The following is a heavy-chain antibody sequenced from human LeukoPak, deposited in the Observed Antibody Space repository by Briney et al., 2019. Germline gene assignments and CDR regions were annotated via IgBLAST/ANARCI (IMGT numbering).Heavy chain of an antibody. CDR1: GFTFSSYD. J-gene: IGHJ4*02. V-gene: IGHV3-13*01. Sequence: GGSLRLSCAASGFTFSSYDMHWVRQATGKGLEWVSTIGIAGDTYYAGSVKGRFTISRENAKSSLYLQMNSLRAGDTAVYYCARGHQERGLDYWGQGTLVTVSS. CDR2: IGIAGDT. D-gene: IGHD1-26*01. CDR3: ARGHQERGLDY.